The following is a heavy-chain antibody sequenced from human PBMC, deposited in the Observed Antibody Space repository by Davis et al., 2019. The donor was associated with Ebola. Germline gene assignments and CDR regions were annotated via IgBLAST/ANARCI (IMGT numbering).Heavy chain of an antibody. D-gene: IGHD3-22*01. CDR1: GASISSYY. J-gene: IGHJ5*02. CDR2: IYYSGST. V-gene: IGHV4-59*01. Sequence: SETLSLTCSVSGASISSYYWSWIRQPPGKGLEWIGYIYYSGSTNYNPSLKSRVTISVDTSKNQFSLKLSSVTAADTAVYYCATNPYYYDSSGYYRANWFDPWGQGTLVTVSS. CDR3: ATNPYYYDSSGYYRANWFDP.